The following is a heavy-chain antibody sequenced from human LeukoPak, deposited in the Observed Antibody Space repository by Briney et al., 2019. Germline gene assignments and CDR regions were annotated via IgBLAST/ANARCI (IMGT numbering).Heavy chain of an antibody. D-gene: IGHD3-10*01. J-gene: IGHJ4*02. Sequence: PSETLSLICAVYGGSFSGYYWSWLRQPPGKGLEWIGEINNSGSTNSNPSLKGRLTISVDTSKNQFSLKLSSVTAADTAVYYCARKKWPEQAQYGSGRYFDYWGRGTLVTVSS. CDR1: GGSFSGYY. CDR3: ARKKWPEQAQYGSGRYFDY. V-gene: IGHV4-34*01. CDR2: INNSGST.